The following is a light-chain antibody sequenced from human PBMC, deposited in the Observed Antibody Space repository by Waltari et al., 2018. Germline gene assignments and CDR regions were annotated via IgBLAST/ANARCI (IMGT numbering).Light chain of an antibody. V-gene: IGKV1-27*01. Sequence: DIQMTQSPSSLSASVGDRVTITCRASQGISIDLAWDQQKPGKAPKLLISGASTLQFGVPSRFSGSGSGTDFTLTISGLQPDDFATYYCQKYDSAPQTFGQGTKVEIK. CDR1: QGISID. CDR3: QKYDSAPQT. J-gene: IGKJ1*01. CDR2: GAS.